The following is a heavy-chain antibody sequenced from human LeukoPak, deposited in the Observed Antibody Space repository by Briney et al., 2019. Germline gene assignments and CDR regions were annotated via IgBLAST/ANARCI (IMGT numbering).Heavy chain of an antibody. V-gene: IGHV3-33*01. CDR2: IWYDGSNK. CDR1: GFTFSSYG. J-gene: IGHJ4*02. Sequence: GGSLRLSCAASGFTFSSYGMQWVRQAPGKGLEWVTIIWYDGSNKYYADSVKGRFTISRDNSKNTLYLQMNSLRAEDTAVYYCARGPRAYDILTGYYRGDRHSFFDYWGQGTLVTVSS. CDR3: ARGPRAYDILTGYYRGDRHSFFDY. D-gene: IGHD3-9*01.